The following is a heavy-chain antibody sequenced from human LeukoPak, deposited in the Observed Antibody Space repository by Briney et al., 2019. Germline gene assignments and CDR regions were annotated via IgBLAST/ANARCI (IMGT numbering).Heavy chain of an antibody. D-gene: IGHD1-14*01. CDR2: IYYSGST. V-gene: IGHV4-31*03. CDR1: GGSISSGGYN. J-gene: IGHJ2*01. CDR3: ARAVTHWYFDL. Sequence: SETLSLTCTVSGGSISSGGYNWSWIGQHPGKGLEWIGYIYYSGSTYYNPSLKSRVTISVDTSKNQFSLKLSSVTAADTAVYYCARAVTHWYFDLWGRGTLVTVSS.